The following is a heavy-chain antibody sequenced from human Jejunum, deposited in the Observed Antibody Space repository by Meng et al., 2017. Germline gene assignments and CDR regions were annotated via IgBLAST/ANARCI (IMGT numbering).Heavy chain of an antibody. CDR2: IYWDNDK. Sequence: QITLKESGPTLVKPTQTRPLTCTFSGFSLNTRGVGVGWIRQPPGKALECLALIYWDNDKRYNPSLKNRLTITKDTSRNQVVLTMTNMDPVDTATYFCAHRLAYSTNYNVGWFDPWGQGTLVTVSS. D-gene: IGHD6-13*01. CDR1: GFSLNTRGVG. J-gene: IGHJ5*02. CDR3: AHRLAYSTNYNVGWFDP. V-gene: IGHV2-5*02.